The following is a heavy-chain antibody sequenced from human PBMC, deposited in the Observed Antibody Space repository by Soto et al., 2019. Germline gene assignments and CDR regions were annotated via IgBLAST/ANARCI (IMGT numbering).Heavy chain of an antibody. V-gene: IGHV3-33*01. CDR2: IWYDGSNK. Sequence: QVQLVESGGGVVQPGRSLRLSCAASGFTFSSYGMHWVRQAPGKGLEWVAVIWYDGSNKYYADSVKGRFTISRDNSKNTLYLQMNSLRAEDTAVYYCARASYDFWSGPPYYCDYWGQGTLVTVSS. CDR1: GFTFSSYG. CDR3: ARASYDFWSGPPYYCDY. D-gene: IGHD3-3*01. J-gene: IGHJ4*02.